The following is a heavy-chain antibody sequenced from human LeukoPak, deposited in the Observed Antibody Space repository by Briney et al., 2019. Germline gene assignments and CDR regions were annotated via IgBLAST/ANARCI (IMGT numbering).Heavy chain of an antibody. J-gene: IGHJ4*02. CDR3: ARGTLGYCSGGSCYRGLRY. D-gene: IGHD2-15*01. Sequence: LSLTCTVSGGSFSDYYMSWIRQAPGKGLEWVSYISSSGSTIYYADSVKGRFTISRDNAKNSLYLQMNSLRAEDTAVYYCARGTLGYCSGGSCYRGLRYWGQGTLVTVSS. CDR1: GGSFSDYY. CDR2: ISSSGSTI. V-gene: IGHV3-11*04.